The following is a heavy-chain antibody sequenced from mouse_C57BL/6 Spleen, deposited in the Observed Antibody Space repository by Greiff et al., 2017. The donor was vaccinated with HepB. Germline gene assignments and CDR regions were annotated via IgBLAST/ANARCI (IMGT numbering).Heavy chain of an antibody. Sequence: EVQLQQSGPELVKPGASVKIPCKASGYTFTDYNMDWVKQSHGKSLEWIGDINPNNGGTIYNQKFKGKATLTVDKSSSTAYMELRSLTSEDTAVYYCAREPYGSSPSYAMDYWGQGTSVTVSS. CDR2: INPNNGGT. CDR1: GYTFTDYN. V-gene: IGHV1-18*01. CDR3: AREPYGSSPSYAMDY. J-gene: IGHJ4*01. D-gene: IGHD1-1*01.